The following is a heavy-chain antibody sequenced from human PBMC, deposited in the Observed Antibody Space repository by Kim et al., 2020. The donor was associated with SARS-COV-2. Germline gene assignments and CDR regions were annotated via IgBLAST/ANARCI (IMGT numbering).Heavy chain of an antibody. CDR1: GFTFSSYG. Sequence: GGSLRLSCAASGFTFSSYGMHWVRQAPGKGLEWVAVISYDGSNKYYADSVKGRFTISRDNSKNTLYLQMNSLRAEDTAVYYCAKGGERGYSGYDRPYFDYWGQGTLVTVSS. CDR3: AKGGERGYSGYDRPYFDY. CDR2: ISYDGSNK. D-gene: IGHD5-12*01. V-gene: IGHV3-30*18. J-gene: IGHJ4*02.